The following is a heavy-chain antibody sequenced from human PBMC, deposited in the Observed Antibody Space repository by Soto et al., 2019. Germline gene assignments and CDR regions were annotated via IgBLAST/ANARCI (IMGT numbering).Heavy chain of an antibody. CDR1: GGTFSSYA. D-gene: IGHD1-26*01. J-gene: IGHJ6*02. CDR2: IIPIFGTA. Sequence: ASVKVSCKASGGTFSSYAISWVRQAPGQGLEWMGGIIPIFGTANYAQKFQGRVTITADESTSTAYMELSSLRSEDTAVYYCARDHRSGGILQVQPAFFGYYYYGMDVWGQGTTVTVSS. CDR3: ARDHRSGGILQVQPAFFGYYYYGMDV. V-gene: IGHV1-69*13.